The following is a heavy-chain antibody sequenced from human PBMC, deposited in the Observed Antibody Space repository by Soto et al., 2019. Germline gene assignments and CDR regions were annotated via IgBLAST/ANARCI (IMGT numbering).Heavy chain of an antibody. CDR2: IYYSGST. CDR3: ARKGGAAAANWFDP. CDR1: GGSISSGGYY. J-gene: IGHJ5*02. D-gene: IGHD6-13*01. Sequence: SETLSLTCTVSGGSISSGGYYWSWIRQHPGKGLEWIGYIYYSGSTYYNPSLKSRVTISVDTSKNQFSLKLSSVTAADTAVFYWARKGGAAAANWFDPWGQGTRVTVSS. V-gene: IGHV4-31*03.